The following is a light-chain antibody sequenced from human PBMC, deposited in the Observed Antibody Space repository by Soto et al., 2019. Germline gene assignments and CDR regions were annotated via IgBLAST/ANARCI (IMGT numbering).Light chain of an antibody. CDR3: QQYDASAWT. CDR2: GAS. J-gene: IGKJ1*01. CDR1: QSVSSSY. Sequence: EVVLTQSPGTLSLSPGERVTLSCRASQSVSSSYLSWYQQRPGQAPRLLIYGASIRATGIPDRFSGSGSGTDFTLTISRLEPEDYAVYYWQQYDASAWTFGQGTKVEIK. V-gene: IGKV3-20*01.